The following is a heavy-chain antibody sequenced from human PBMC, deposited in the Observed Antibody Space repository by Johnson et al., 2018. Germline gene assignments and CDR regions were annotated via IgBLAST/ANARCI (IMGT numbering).Heavy chain of an antibody. D-gene: IGHD3-16*01. V-gene: IGHV3-23*04. J-gene: IGHJ4*02. CDR1: GFTFTTYA. CDR2: IIGSGDST. Sequence: VQLVQSGGGLVHPGGSLRLSCATSGFTFTTYAMSWVRQVPGKGLEWVSVIIGSGDSTYYADSVRGRFTVSRDSSKNSLYLQMHSLKADDTAVYFCAKDGRGDYVWGSYGWYFDHWGQGTLVTVSS. CDR3: AKDGRGDYVWGSYGWYFDH.